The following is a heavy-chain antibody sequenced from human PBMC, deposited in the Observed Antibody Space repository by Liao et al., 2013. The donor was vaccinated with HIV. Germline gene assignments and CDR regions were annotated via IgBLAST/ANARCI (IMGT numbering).Heavy chain of an antibody. CDR3: ARGRLGFYRYYFDY. J-gene: IGHJ4*02. V-gene: IGHV4-34*01. Sequence: QVQLQQWGAGLLKPSETLSLTCAVYGGSFSGYYWSWIRQPPGKGLEWIGEINHSGSTNYNPSLKSRVTISVDTSKNQFSLKLSSVTAADTAVYYCARGRLGFYRYYFDYWGQGTLVTVSS. CDR1: GGSFSGYY. CDR2: INHSGST. D-gene: IGHD7-27*01.